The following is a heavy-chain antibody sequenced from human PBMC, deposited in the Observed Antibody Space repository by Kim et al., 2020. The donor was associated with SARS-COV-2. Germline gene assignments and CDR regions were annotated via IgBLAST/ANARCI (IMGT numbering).Heavy chain of an antibody. J-gene: IGHJ5*02. CDR1: GYTFTSYD. D-gene: IGHD3-16*01. CDR3: ARVVYRGIAALARTLGGGYWFDP. Sequence: ASVKVSCKASGYTFTSYDINWVRQATGQGLEWMGWMNPNSGNTGYAQKFQGRVTMTRNTSISTAYMELSSLRSEETAGYYCARVVYRGIAALARTLGGGYWFDPWGQGTLVTVSS. CDR2: MNPNSGNT. V-gene: IGHV1-8*01.